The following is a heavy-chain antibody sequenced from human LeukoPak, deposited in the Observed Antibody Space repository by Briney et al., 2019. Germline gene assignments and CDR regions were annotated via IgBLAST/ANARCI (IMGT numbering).Heavy chain of an antibody. D-gene: IGHD5-18*01. V-gene: IGHV3-9*01. CDR2: ISWNSGSI. CDR3: AKGGYSYAYGIDV. J-gene: IGHJ6*02. Sequence: GGSLRLSCAASGFTFDDYAMHWGRQAPGKGLEWASGISWNSGSIGYADSVKGRFTISRDNAKNSLYQQMNSLRAEDTALYYCAKGGYSYAYGIDVWGQGTTVTVSS. CDR1: GFTFDDYA.